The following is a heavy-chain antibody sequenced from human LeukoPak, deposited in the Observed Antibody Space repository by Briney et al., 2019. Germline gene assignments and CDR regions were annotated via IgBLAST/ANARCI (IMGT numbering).Heavy chain of an antibody. CDR2: ISSSGSTI. CDR3: ARAETNYDYVWGSYRYTED. Sequence: PGGSLRLSCAASGFTFSDYYMSWIRQAPGKGLEWVSYISSSGSTIYYADSVKGRFTISRDNAKNSLYLQMNSLRAEDTAVYYCARAETNYDYVWGSYRYTEDWGQGTLVTVSS. D-gene: IGHD3-16*02. CDR1: GFTFSDYY. V-gene: IGHV3-11*01. J-gene: IGHJ4*02.